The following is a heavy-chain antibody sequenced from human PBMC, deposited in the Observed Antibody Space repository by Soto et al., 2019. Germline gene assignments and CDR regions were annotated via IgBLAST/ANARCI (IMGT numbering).Heavy chain of an antibody. CDR3: AKSEYYDFWSGYYIGNWFDP. J-gene: IGHJ5*02. CDR2: ISGSGGST. V-gene: IGHV3-23*01. D-gene: IGHD3-3*01. Sequence: EVQLLESGGGLVQPGGSLRLSCAASGFTFSSYAMSWVRQAPGKGLEWVSAISGSGGSTYYADSVKGRFTISRDNSKNTLYLQMNSLRAEDTAVYYCAKSEYYDFWSGYYIGNWFDPWGQGTLVTVSS. CDR1: GFTFSSYA.